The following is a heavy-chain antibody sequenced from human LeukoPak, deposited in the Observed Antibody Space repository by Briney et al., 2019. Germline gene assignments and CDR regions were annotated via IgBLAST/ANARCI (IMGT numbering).Heavy chain of an antibody. CDR2: IDTAGDT. J-gene: IGHJ4*02. Sequence: GGSLRLSCAASGFTFSNYDMHWVRQATGKGLEWVSGIDTAGDTYYPGSVKGRFTISRENAKNSLYLQMNSLRAGDTAVFYCARGPRAYKYSSSWYFDDWGQGTLVTVSS. V-gene: IGHV3-13*01. CDR1: GFTFSNYD. CDR3: ARGPRAYKYSSSWYFDD. D-gene: IGHD6-13*01.